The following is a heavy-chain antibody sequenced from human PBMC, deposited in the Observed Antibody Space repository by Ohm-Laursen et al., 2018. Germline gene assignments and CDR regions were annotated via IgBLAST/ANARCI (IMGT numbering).Heavy chain of an antibody. D-gene: IGHD3-9*01. CDR2: IYTSGTT. V-gene: IGHV4-4*07. CDR3: ARDNYDILTENWFDP. Sequence: GTLSLTCTVSGGSISAYYWSWIRQPAGKGLEWIGRIYTSGTTNYNPSLKSRVTMSLDTSKNQFSLKLSSVTAADTAVYYCARDNYDILTENWFDPWGRGTLVTVPS. CDR1: GGSISAYY. J-gene: IGHJ5*02.